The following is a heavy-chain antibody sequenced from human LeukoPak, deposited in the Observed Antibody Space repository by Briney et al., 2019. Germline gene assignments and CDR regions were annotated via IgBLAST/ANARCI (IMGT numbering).Heavy chain of an antibody. J-gene: IGHJ5*02. D-gene: IGHD4-17*01. CDR3: ARASHGGYRTGFDP. CDR2: VSYSGTT. CDR1: GGSISSSSYY. Sequence: PSQTLSLTCTVPGGSISSSSYYWGWIRQPPGKGLEWIASVSYSGTTYYNPSLNSRVTISIDTSKNHFSLKLSSVTAADTAVYYCARASHGGYRTGFDPWGQGTLVTVSS. V-gene: IGHV4-39*02.